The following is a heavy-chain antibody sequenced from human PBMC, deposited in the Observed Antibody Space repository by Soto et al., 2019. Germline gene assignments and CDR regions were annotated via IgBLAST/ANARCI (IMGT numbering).Heavy chain of an antibody. D-gene: IGHD3-22*01. CDR3: ARLTYYYDSSGYYYDVGYYYYGMDV. CDR2: IYPGDSDT. CDR1: GYSFTSYW. J-gene: IGHJ6*02. Sequence: PGESLKISCKGSGYSFTSYWIGWVRQMPGKGLEWMGIIYPGDSDTRYSPSFQGQVTISADKSISTAYLQWSSLKASDTAMYYCARLTYYYDSSGYYYDVGYYYYGMDVWGQGTTVT. V-gene: IGHV5-51*01.